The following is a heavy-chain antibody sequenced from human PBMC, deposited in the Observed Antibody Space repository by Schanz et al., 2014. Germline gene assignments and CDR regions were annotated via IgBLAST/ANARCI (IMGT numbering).Heavy chain of an antibody. CDR2: TSNDGSFT. V-gene: IGHV3-74*02. CDR3: AGGRAVVTPLDF. Sequence: EVQLVESGGGLVQPGGSLRLSCAASGFTFSDSWMHWVRQAPGKGLVWVSRTSNDGSFTTFADSVKGRFTISRDNAKNTLYLQMNSLRTEDTAVYFCAGGRAVVTPLDFWGQGTLVSVSS. D-gene: IGHD2-15*01. CDR1: GFTFSDSW. J-gene: IGHJ4*02.